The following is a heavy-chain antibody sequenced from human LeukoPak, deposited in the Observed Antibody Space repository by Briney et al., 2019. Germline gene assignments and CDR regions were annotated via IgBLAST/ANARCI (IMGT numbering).Heavy chain of an antibody. J-gene: IGHJ4*02. V-gene: IGHV5-51*01. Sequence: GGPLKISCKGSGYSFTSYWIGWVRQMPGKGLEWMGIIYPGDSDTRYSPSFLGQVTISADKSISTAYLQWSSLKASDTAIYYCARQNAEVSYFDYWGQGTLVTVSS. CDR1: GYSFTSYW. D-gene: IGHD1-1*01. CDR2: IYPGDSDT. CDR3: ARQNAEVSYFDY.